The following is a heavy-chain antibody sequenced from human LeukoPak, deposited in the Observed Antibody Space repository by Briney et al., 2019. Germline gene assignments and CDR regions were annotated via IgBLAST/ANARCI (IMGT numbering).Heavy chain of an antibody. V-gene: IGHV3-30*04. J-gene: IGHJ4*02. CDR1: GFPFSNYA. CDR2: ISYDGNNK. CDR3: ARGQYSGYFDY. D-gene: IGHD2-15*01. Sequence: PGRSLRLSCAASGFPFSNYAIHWVRQAPGKGLEWVAVISYDGNNKDYADSVKGRFTISRDSSKNTLFLQMDSLRAEDTAVYYCARGQYSGYFDYWGQGTLVTVSS.